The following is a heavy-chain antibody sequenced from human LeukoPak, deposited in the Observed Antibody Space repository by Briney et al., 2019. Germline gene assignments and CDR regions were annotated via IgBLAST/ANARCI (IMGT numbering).Heavy chain of an antibody. D-gene: IGHD1-26*01. J-gene: IGHJ4*02. CDR1: GFTFSSYG. CDR2: IRYDGSNK. CDR3: ARDIAGTYRGYFDY. Sequence: QTGGSLRLSCAASGFTFSSYGMHWVRQAPGKGLEWVAFIRYDGSNKYYADSVKGRFTISRDNSKNTLYLQMNSLRAEDTAVYYCARDIAGTYRGYFDYWGQGTLVTVSS. V-gene: IGHV3-30*02.